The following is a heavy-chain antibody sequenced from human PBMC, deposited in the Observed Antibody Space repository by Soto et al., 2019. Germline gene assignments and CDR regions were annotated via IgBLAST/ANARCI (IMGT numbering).Heavy chain of an antibody. J-gene: IGHJ2*01. CDR3: SRGVQGLVLRLTYWYFDV. CDR1: GGTFNSYA. D-gene: IGHD6-19*01. CDR2: IIPIFGTA. V-gene: IGHV1-69*12. Sequence: QVQLVQSGAEVKKPGSSVKVSCKASGGTFNSYAISWVRQAPGQGREGMGGIIPIFGTANYAQKFKGRVTIIADERTSMAYMGLISVRSEATAVYYFSRGVQGLVLRLTYWYFDVLGRGTIYIVSS.